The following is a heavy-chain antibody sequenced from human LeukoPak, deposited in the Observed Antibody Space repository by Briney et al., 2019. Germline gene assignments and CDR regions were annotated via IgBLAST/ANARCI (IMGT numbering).Heavy chain of an antibody. D-gene: IGHD6-13*01. CDR3: AGGSSSLGNWFDP. Sequence: ASVKVSCKAFGYTFTSYDINWVRQATGQGLEWMGWMNPNSGNTGYAQKFQGRVTMTRNTSISTAYMELSSLRSEDTAVYYCAGGSSSLGNWFDPWGQGTLVTVSS. J-gene: IGHJ5*02. V-gene: IGHV1-8*01. CDR2: MNPNSGNT. CDR1: GYTFTSYD.